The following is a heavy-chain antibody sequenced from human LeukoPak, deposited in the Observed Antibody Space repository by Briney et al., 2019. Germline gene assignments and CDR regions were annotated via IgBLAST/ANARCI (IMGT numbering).Heavy chain of an antibody. Sequence: VASVKVSCKASGGTFSSYAFSWVRQAPGQGLEWMGRIIPILGIANYAQKFQGRVTITADKSTSTAYMELSSLRSEDTAVYYCASFYGSGSSRFNDAFDIWGQGTMVTVSS. D-gene: IGHD3-10*01. CDR1: GGTFSSYA. V-gene: IGHV1-69*04. CDR2: IIPILGIA. J-gene: IGHJ3*02. CDR3: ASFYGSGSSRFNDAFDI.